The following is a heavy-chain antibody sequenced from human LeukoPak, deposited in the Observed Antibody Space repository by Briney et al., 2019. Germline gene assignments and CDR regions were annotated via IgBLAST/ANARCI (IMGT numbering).Heavy chain of an antibody. CDR1: GGTFSSYA. CDR3: AKDIRYGGNSDAFDI. CDR2: IIPIFGTA. J-gene: IGHJ3*02. V-gene: IGHV1-69*13. D-gene: IGHD4-23*01. Sequence: ASVKVSCKASGGTFSSYAISWVRQAPGQGLEWMGGIIPIFGTANYAQKFQGRVTITADESTSTAYMELSSLRSEDTTLYYCAKDIRYGGNSDAFDIWGQGTMVTVSS.